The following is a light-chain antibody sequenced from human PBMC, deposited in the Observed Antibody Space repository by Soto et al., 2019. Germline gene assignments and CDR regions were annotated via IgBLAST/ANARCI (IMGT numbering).Light chain of an antibody. CDR2: GAF. V-gene: IGKV1-5*01. CDR1: QSVSTW. CDR3: LQDYSWPWT. J-gene: IGKJ1*01. Sequence: DIQMTQSPSTLSASVGDTVNITCRASQSVSTWLAWYQQTPGKAPKFLIYGAFSLETGIPSRFSGSGYGTEFTLTINSLLPEDFATYFCLQDYSWPWTFGQGTKVDIK.